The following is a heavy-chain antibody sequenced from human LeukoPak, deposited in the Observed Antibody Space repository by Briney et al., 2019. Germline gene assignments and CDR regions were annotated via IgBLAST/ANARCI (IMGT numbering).Heavy chain of an antibody. V-gene: IGHV1-8*01. J-gene: IGHJ4*02. Sequence: ASVKVSCKASGYTFTSYDINWVRQATGQGLEWMGWMNPNSGNTGYAQKFQGRVTMTRNTSISTAYMELSSLRSEDTAVYYCERVAVGGDYYFDYWGQETLVTVSS. D-gene: IGHD2-21*02. CDR1: GYTFTSYD. CDR2: MNPNSGNT. CDR3: ERVAVGGDYYFDY.